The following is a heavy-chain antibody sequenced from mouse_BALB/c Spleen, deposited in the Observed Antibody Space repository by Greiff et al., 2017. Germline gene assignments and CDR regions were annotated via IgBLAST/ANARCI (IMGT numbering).Heavy chain of an antibody. D-gene: IGHD2-3*01. CDR3: ARVYDGYPFAY. CDR2: ISSGGST. J-gene: IGHJ3*01. CDR1: GFTFSSYA. Sequence: EVKLVESGGGLVKPGGSLKLSCAASGFTFSSYAMSWVRQTPEKRLEWVASISSGGSTYYPDSVKGRFTISRDNARNILYLQMSSLRSEDTAMYYCARVYDGYPFAYWGQGTLVTVSA. V-gene: IGHV5-6-5*01.